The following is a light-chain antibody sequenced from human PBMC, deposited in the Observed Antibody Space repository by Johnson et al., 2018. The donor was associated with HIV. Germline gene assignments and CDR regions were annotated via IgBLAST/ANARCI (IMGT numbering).Light chain of an antibody. CDR1: SSNIGNNY. CDR2: DNN. CDR3: GTWDSSLSSYV. J-gene: IGLJ1*01. V-gene: IGLV1-51*01. Sequence: QSLLTQPPSVSAAPGQKVTISCSGSSSNIGNNYVSWYQQLPGTAPKLLIYDNNKRPSGTPDRFSGSKSGTSATLGITGLPTGDEADYYCGTWDSSLSSYVFGTGTKVTVL.